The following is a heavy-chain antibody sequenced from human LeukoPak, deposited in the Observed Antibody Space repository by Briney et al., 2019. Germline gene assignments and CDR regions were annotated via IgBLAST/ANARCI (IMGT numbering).Heavy chain of an antibody. D-gene: IGHD6-19*01. CDR3: ARDPGGGWYYFDY. Sequence: PSETLSLTCTVSGGSISSGSYYWSWIRQPGGKGLEWIGRIYTSGSTNYNPSLKTRVTISVDTSKNQFSLKLSSVSAADTAVYYGARDPGGGWYYFDYWGQGTLVTVSS. V-gene: IGHV4-61*02. CDR2: IYTSGST. CDR1: GGSISSGSYY. J-gene: IGHJ4*02.